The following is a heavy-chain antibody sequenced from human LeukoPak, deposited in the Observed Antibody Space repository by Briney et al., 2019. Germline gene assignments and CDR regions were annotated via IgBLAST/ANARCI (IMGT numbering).Heavy chain of an antibody. V-gene: IGHV4-59*01. J-gene: IGHJ3*02. CDR1: GGSISSYY. D-gene: IGHD1-1*01. Sequence: SETLSLTCSVSGGSISSYYWSWIRQSPGKGLEWIGYIYYTGSTNYNPSLESRVTISVDTSKEQLSLKLSSVTAADTAVYYCARDRRESTKPNDAFDIWGQGTMVTVSS. CDR3: ARDRRESTKPNDAFDI. CDR2: IYYTGST.